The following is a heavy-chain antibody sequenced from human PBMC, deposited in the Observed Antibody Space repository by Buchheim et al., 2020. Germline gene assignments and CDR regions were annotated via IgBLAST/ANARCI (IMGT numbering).Heavy chain of an antibody. D-gene: IGHD4-23*01. CDR2: IIPIFGTA. CDR3: AGADYGGPSIYYYYGMDV. J-gene: IGHJ6*02. Sequence: QVQLVQSGAEVKKPGSSVKVSCKASGGTFSSYAISWVRQAPGQGLEWMGGIIPIFGTANYAQKFQGRVTITADESTSTAYMGLSNLRSEDTAVYYWAGADYGGPSIYYYYGMDVWGQGTT. CDR1: GGTFSSYA. V-gene: IGHV1-69*01.